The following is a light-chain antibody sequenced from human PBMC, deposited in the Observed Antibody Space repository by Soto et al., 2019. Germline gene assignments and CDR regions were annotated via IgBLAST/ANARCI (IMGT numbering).Light chain of an antibody. CDR3: QQYDSVLGT. V-gene: IGKV1-39*01. CDR1: QNINNY. CDR2: TAS. Sequence: DIQMTQSPSSLSASVGDRVTITCRASQNINNYLNWYQQKPGKAPNLLIYTASTLESGVPSRFSGSGSGTEFTLTISSLQPDDFATYYCQQYDSVLGTFGPGTKVDIK. J-gene: IGKJ1*01.